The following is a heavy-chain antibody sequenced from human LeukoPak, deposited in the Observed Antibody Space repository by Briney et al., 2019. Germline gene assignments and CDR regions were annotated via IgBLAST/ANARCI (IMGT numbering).Heavy chain of an antibody. Sequence: GGSLRLSCAASGFTFSSYGMHWVRQAPGKGLEWVAVISYDGSNKYYADSVKGRFTISRDNSKNTLYLQMNSLRAEDTAVYYCARDYDILTGYYDSGYYFDYWGQGTLVTVSS. CDR1: GFTFSSYG. D-gene: IGHD3-9*01. J-gene: IGHJ4*02. V-gene: IGHV3-30*03. CDR3: ARDYDILTGYYDSGYYFDY. CDR2: ISYDGSNK.